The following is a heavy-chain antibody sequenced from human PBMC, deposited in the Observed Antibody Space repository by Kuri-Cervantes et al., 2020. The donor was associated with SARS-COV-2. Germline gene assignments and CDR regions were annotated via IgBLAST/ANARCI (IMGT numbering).Heavy chain of an antibody. D-gene: IGHD1-26*01. J-gene: IGHJ3*02. CDR1: GCTFTSYG. Sequence: ASSQVSCKASGCTFTSYGISWVRQAPGQGLEWMGWISAYNGNTNYAQKLQGRVTMTTDTSTSTAYMELRSLRSDDTAVYYCARGAWELLYPLSDAFDIWGQGTMVTVSS. CDR3: ARGAWELLYPLSDAFDI. V-gene: IGHV1-18*01. CDR2: ISAYNGNT.